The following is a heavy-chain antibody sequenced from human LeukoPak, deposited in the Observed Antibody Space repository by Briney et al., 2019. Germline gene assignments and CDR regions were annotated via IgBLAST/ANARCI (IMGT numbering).Heavy chain of an antibody. CDR3: VRDSNNYYYYMDV. CDR1: GFTFSSYW. CDR2: IKQDGSEK. D-gene: IGHD3-3*02. V-gene: IGHV3-7*01. J-gene: IGHJ6*03. Sequence: GGSLRLSCAASGFTFSSYWMSWVRQAPGKGLEWVAKIKQDGSEKYYVDSVKGRFTISRDNAKNSLYLQMNSLRAEDTSVYYCVRDSNNYYYYMDVWGKGTTVTVSS.